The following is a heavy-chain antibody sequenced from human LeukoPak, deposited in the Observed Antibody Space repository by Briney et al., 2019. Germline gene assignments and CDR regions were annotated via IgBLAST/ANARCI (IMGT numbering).Heavy chain of an antibody. V-gene: IGHV3-30*18. Sequence: GGSLRLSCAASGFTFSSYGMHWVRQAPGKGLEWVAVISYDGSNKYYADSVKGRFTISRDNSKNTLYLQMNSLRAEDTAVYYCAKDSRGSGIGYMDVWGKGTTVTVSS. CDR1: GFTFSSYG. CDR3: AKDSRGSGIGYMDV. CDR2: ISYDGSNK. J-gene: IGHJ6*03. D-gene: IGHD3-10*01.